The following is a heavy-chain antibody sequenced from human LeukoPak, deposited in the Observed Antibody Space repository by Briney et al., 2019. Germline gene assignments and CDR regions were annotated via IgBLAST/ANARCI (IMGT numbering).Heavy chain of an antibody. V-gene: IGHV4-59*12. J-gene: IGHJ4*02. CDR1: GGSISSYY. D-gene: IGHD2-8*02. CDR3: ARTYGWWPPFDY. Sequence: SETLSLTCTVSGGSISSYYWSWIRQPPGKGLEWIGYIYYSGSTNYNPSLKSRVAISVDTSKNQFSLKLSSVTAADTAVYYCARTYGWWPPFDYWGQGTLVTVSS. CDR2: IYYSGST.